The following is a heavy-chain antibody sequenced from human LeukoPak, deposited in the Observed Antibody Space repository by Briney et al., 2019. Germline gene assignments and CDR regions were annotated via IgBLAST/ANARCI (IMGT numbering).Heavy chain of an antibody. CDR3: ASILRGSGDY. J-gene: IGHJ4*02. D-gene: IGHD1-26*01. Sequence: SETLSLTCTVSGVSISSSSYYWGWIRQPPGKGLEWIGSIYYSGSTYYNPSLKSRVTISVDTSKNQFSLKLSSVTAADTAVYYCASILRGSGDYWGQGTLVTVSS. V-gene: IGHV4-39*01. CDR2: IYYSGST. CDR1: GVSISSSSYY.